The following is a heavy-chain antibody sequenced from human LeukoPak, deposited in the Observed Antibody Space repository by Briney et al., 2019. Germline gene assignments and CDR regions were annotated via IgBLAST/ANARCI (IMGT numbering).Heavy chain of an antibody. V-gene: IGHV3-23*01. D-gene: IGHD5-18*01. J-gene: IGHJ4*02. CDR2: ISGSGGST. CDR3: AKPLPCGYIYGSDY. Sequence: GGSLRLSCAASGFTFSNYAMTWVRQAPGKGLKWVSTISGSGGSTDYADSVKGRFTISRDNSKNTLYLQINSLGAEDTAVYYCAKPLPCGYIYGSDYWVQGTLVTVSS. CDR1: GFTFSNYA.